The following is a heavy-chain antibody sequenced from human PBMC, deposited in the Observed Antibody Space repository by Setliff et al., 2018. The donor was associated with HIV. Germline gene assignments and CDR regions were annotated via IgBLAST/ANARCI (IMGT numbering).Heavy chain of an antibody. J-gene: IGHJ4*02. Sequence: ASVKVSCKTSGFTFTTSTMQWVRQARGQRLEWIGWIVVGSGNTNYAQKFQERVTITRDMSTNTAYMELSSLRFEDAAVYYCAAGNYGDYGRFDYWGQGTLVT. V-gene: IGHV1-58*02. D-gene: IGHD4-17*01. CDR1: GFTFTTST. CDR2: IVVGSGNT. CDR3: AAGNYGDYGRFDY.